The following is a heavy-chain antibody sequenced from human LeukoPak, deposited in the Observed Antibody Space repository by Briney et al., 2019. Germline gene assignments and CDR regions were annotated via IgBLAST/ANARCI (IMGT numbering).Heavy chain of an antibody. J-gene: IGHJ6*03. V-gene: IGHV1-46*01. CDR1: GYTFTSYY. CDR3: ARGGPYSSSFPPPGYYYYYMDV. CDR2: INPSGGST. Sequence: ASVKVSCKASGYTFTSYYMHWVRQAPGQGLEWMGIINPSGGSTSYAQKFQGRVTMTRDTSTSRVYMELSSLRSEDTAVYYCARGGPYSSSFPPPGYYYYYMDVGGKGTTVTVSS. D-gene: IGHD6-6*01.